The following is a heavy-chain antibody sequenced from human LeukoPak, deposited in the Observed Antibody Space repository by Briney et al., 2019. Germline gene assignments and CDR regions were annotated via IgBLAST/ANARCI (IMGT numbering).Heavy chain of an antibody. CDR3: AKDLISGRWLQYAGDY. V-gene: IGHV3-33*06. D-gene: IGHD5-24*01. Sequence: GGSLRLSCAASGFTFSSYSMNWVRQAPGKGLEWVAVIWYDGSNKYYADSVKGRFTISRDNSKNTLYLQMNSLRAEDTAVYYCAKDLISGRWLQYAGDYWGQGTLVTVSS. J-gene: IGHJ4*02. CDR2: IWYDGSNK. CDR1: GFTFSSYS.